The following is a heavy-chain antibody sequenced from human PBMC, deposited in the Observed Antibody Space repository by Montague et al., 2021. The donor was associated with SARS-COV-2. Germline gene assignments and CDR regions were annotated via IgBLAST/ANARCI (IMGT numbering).Heavy chain of an antibody. CDR2: IGYSASS. V-gene: IGHV4-39*01. CDR3: AGYRVGTMLDS. CDR1: GAYIGSSFSY. Sequence: SETLSLTCTVPGAYIGSSFSYWGWIRQPTGKGLEWIGSIGYSASSFYNPSLRSRVTISEGTSRNQFSLNVTSVTAADAAVYYCAGYRVGTMLDSWGPGTLVTVSS. D-gene: IGHD1-1*01. J-gene: IGHJ5*01.